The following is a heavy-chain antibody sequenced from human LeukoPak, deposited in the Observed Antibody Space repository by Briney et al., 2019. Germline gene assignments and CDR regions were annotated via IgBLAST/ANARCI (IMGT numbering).Heavy chain of an antibody. CDR2: IYYSGST. CDR1: GGSISSYY. V-gene: IGHV4-59*01. D-gene: IGHD3-3*01. CDR3: ARATYYDFWSGYSPKHDAFDI. J-gene: IGHJ3*02. Sequence: SETPSLTCTVSGGSISSYYWSWIRQPPGKGLEWIGYIYYSGSTNYNPSLKSRVTISVDTSKNQFSLKLSSVTAADTAVYYCARATYYDFWSGYSPKHDAFDIWDQGTMVTVSS.